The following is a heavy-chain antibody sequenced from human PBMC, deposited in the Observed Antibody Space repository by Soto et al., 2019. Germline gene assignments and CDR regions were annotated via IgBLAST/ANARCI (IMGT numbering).Heavy chain of an antibody. CDR3: ARAAPSGYVVDI. Sequence: QVQLVQSGAEVKKTGASVKVSCKASGYTLTSYDINWVRQATGQGLEWVGWMNPSTGDTGYAQKFQGRVTMTSKASIGTAYMELNSLRSEDTAVYYCARAAPSGYVVDIWGQGTLVTVSS. CDR1: GYTLTSYD. D-gene: IGHD3-22*01. J-gene: IGHJ4*02. V-gene: IGHV1-8*01. CDR2: MNPSTGDT.